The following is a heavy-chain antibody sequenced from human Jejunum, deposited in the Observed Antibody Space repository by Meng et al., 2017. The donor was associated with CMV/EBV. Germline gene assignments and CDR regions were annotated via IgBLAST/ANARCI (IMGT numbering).Heavy chain of an antibody. CDR3: AKAPATSDIAARHFDY. J-gene: IGHJ4*02. V-gene: IGHV3-23*01. Sequence: FSFSSHAMYWVRQAPGKGLEWVSGTSSRGGTTYYADSVKGRFTISRDNAKDTVYLEMNSLRAEDTAVYYCAKAPATSDIAARHFDYWGQGTLVTSPQ. CDR2: TSSRGGTT. D-gene: IGHD6-6*01. CDR1: FSFSSHA.